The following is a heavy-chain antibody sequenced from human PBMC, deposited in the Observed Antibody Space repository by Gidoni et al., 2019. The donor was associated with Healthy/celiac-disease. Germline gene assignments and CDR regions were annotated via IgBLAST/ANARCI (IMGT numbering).Heavy chain of an antibody. Sequence: QVTLKESGPALVKPTQTLTLTCTFSGFSLSTSGMRVSWIRQPPGKALEWLARIDWDDDKFYSTSLKTRLTISKDTSKNQVVLTMTNMDPVDTATYYCARIFSGYCDYWGQGTLVTVSS. V-gene: IGHV2-70*04. CDR3: ARIFSGYCDY. CDR2: IDWDDDK. D-gene: IGHD3-22*01. CDR1: GFSLSTSGMR. J-gene: IGHJ4*02.